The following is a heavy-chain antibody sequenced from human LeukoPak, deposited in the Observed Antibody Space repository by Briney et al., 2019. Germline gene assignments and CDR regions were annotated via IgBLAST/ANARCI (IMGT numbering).Heavy chain of an antibody. J-gene: IGHJ4*02. CDR3: ARDHCSGGSCYSDY. D-gene: IGHD2-15*01. CDR1: GYTFTSYA. V-gene: IGHV1-3*01. Sequence: ASVKVSCKASGYTFTSYAMHWVRQAPGQRLEWMGWINAGNGNTKYSQKFQGRVTITRDTSASTAYMELSSLRSEDTAVYYCARDHCSGGSCYSDYWGQGTLVTVSS. CDR2: INAGNGNT.